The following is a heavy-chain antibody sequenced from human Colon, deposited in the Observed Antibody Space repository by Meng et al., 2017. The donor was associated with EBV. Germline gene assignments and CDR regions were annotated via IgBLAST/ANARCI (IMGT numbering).Heavy chain of an antibody. CDR3: ARGPTTYFDY. D-gene: IGHD4-17*01. Sequence: VQLQESGPGLVHPSQTMPPTCTVAGGSISSGDYYWSWIRQPPGKGVVWIGYVYYSGSTYYNPSLKCRVTISVDTSKNQFSLKLSSVTAEDPAVYYCARGPTTYFDYWGQGTLVTVS. J-gene: IGHJ4*02. CDR2: VYYSGST. CDR1: GGSISSGDYY. V-gene: IGHV4-30-4*01.